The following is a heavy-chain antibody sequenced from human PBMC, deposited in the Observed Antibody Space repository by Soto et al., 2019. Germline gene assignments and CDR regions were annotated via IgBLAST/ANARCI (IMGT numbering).Heavy chain of an antibody. CDR2: IYHSGST. CDR1: GGSISSGGYS. CDR3: ARVPSP. J-gene: IGHJ5*02. Sequence: PSETLSLTCAVSGGSISSGGYSWSWIRQPPGKGLEWIAYIYHSGSTDYNPSLKSRVTISVDRSKNQFSLKLSSVTAADTAVYYCARVPSPWGQGTLVTVSS. V-gene: IGHV4-30-2*01.